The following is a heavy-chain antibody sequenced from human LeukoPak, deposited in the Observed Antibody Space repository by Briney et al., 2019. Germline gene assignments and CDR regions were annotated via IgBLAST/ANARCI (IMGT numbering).Heavy chain of an antibody. Sequence: GGSLRLSCAASGFTFSSYSMNWVRQAPGKGLEWVPSISSSSSYIYYADSVKGRFTISRDNAKNSLYLQMNSLRAEDTAVYYCARDLPTSEVGATGSFDYWGQGTLVTVSS. D-gene: IGHD1-26*01. CDR3: ARDLPTSEVGATGSFDY. J-gene: IGHJ4*02. V-gene: IGHV3-21*01. CDR1: GFTFSSYS. CDR2: ISSSSSYI.